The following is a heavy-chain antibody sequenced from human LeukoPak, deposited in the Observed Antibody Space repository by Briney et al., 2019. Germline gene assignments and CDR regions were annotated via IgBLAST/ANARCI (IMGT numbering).Heavy chain of an antibody. V-gene: IGHV1-18*01. CDR1: GYTFTSYG. Sequence: ASVKVSCKASGYTFTSYGISWVRQAPGQGLEWMGWISAYNGNTDYAQKLQGRVTMTTDTSTSTAYMELGSLRSDDTAVYYCARDRRYYGSGSPTLGYWGQGTLVTVSS. J-gene: IGHJ4*02. CDR2: ISAYNGNT. CDR3: ARDRRYYGSGSPTLGY. D-gene: IGHD3-10*01.